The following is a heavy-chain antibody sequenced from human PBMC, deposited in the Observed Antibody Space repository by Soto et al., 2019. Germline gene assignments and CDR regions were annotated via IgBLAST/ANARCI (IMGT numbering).Heavy chain of an antibody. CDR1: GYTFTGYY. J-gene: IGHJ4*02. Sequence: QVQLVQSGAEVKKPGASVKVSCKASGYTFTGYYMHWVRQAPGQGLEWMGWINPNSGGTNYAQKFQGWVTMTRDTSISTAYMELSRLRSDDTAVYYCARGPITFGGVIVGFDCWGQGTLVTVSS. CDR3: ARGPITFGGVIVGFDC. D-gene: IGHD3-16*02. CDR2: INPNSGGT. V-gene: IGHV1-2*04.